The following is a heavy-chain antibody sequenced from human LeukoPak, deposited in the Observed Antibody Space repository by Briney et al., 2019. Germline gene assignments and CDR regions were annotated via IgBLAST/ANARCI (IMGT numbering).Heavy chain of an antibody. Sequence: GGPLRLSCAASGFTFSSYGMHWVRQAPGKGLEWVAVIWYDGSNKYYADSVKGRFTISRDNSKNTLYLQMNSLRAEDTAAYYCATGVTNVGGGYWGQGTLVTVSS. CDR1: GFTFSSYG. CDR3: ATGVTNVGGGY. D-gene: IGHD2-8*01. J-gene: IGHJ4*02. V-gene: IGHV3-33*01. CDR2: IWYDGSNK.